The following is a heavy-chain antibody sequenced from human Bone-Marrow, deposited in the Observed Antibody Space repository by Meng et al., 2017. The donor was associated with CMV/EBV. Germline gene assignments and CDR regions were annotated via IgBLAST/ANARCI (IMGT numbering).Heavy chain of an antibody. J-gene: IGHJ3*02. CDR3: ARDGGRGSAGAFDI. D-gene: IGHD1-26*01. CDR1: GFTFSNYW. V-gene: IGHV3-74*03. Sequence: GGSLRLSCAASGFTFSNYWMHWVRQAPGKGLVWVSRITSDGSSITYADSVKGRFTSSRDNAKNTLYLQMNSLRAEDTAVYYCARDGGRGSAGAFDIWGQGTMVTFSS. CDR2: ITSDGSSI.